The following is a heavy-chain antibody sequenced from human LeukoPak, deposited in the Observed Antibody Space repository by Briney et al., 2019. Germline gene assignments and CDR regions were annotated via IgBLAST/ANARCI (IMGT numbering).Heavy chain of an antibody. CDR2: ISSSGSTI. CDR3: AELSVWDGSGSYDY. V-gene: IGHV3-48*03. D-gene: IGHD3-10*01. Sequence: PGGSLRLSCAASGFTFSSYAMHWARQAPGKGLEWVSYISSSGSTIYYADSVKGRFTISRDNAKNSLYLQMNSLRAEDTAVYYCAELSVWDGSGSYDYWGQGTLVTVSS. J-gene: IGHJ4*02. CDR1: GFTFSSYA.